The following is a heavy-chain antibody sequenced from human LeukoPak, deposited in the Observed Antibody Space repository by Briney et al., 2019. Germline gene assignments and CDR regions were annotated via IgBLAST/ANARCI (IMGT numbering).Heavy chain of an antibody. D-gene: IGHD6-13*01. V-gene: IGHV4-61*02. Sequence: PSETLSVTCTVSGGSISSGSYYWSWIRQPAGKGLEWIGRIYTSGSTNYNPSLKSRVTISVDTSKNQFSLKLSSVTAADTAVYYCAASVAAAGRGYWGQGNLVTVSS. J-gene: IGHJ4*02. CDR3: AASVAAAGRGY. CDR1: GGSISSGSYY. CDR2: IYTSGST.